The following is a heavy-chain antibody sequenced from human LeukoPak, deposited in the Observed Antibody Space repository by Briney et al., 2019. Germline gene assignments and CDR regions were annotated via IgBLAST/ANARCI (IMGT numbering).Heavy chain of an antibody. Sequence: SETLSLTCAVSGGSISSSNWWGWVRQPPGKGLEWIGEIYHGGSTTYNSSLKSRVTISIDKSKNQFSLKLSSVTAADTAVYYCTRHGIFIAAAGGFDPWGQGTLVTVSS. D-gene: IGHD6-13*01. V-gene: IGHV4-4*02. J-gene: IGHJ5*02. CDR3: TRHGIFIAAAGGFDP. CDR2: IYHGGST. CDR1: GGSISSSNW.